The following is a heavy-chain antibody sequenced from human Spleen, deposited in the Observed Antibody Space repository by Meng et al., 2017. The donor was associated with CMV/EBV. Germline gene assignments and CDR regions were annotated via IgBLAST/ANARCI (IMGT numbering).Heavy chain of an antibody. CDR1: GDSLSGSRYY. J-gene: IGHJ6*02. CDR3: AREYYYYGMDV. Sequence: SETLSLTCTVSGDSLSGSRYYWGWIRQSPGKGLEWIGSVYYSGSTYYNPSLKSRVTISVDTSKNQFSLKLSSVTAADTAVYYCAREYYYYGMDVWGQGTTVTVSS. CDR2: VYYSGST. V-gene: IGHV4-39*07.